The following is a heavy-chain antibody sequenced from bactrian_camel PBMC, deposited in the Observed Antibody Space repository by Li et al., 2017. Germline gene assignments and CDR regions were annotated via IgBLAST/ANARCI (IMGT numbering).Heavy chain of an antibody. Sequence: VQLVESGGDLVQPGGSLRLSCKVSGHSRGSNCVGWYRLPPGRAPAEREGIAAIRRDGGETWYAASVKGRFTISKDNVKNILYLQMDNLIPEDSATYRCAASWDVTAIEALGRIASPEFGYWGDGTQVTVS. V-gene: IGHV3S54*01. CDR1: GHSRGSNC. CDR3: AASWDVTAIEALGRIASPEFGY. J-gene: IGHJ6*01. CDR2: IRRDGGET. D-gene: IGHD2*01.